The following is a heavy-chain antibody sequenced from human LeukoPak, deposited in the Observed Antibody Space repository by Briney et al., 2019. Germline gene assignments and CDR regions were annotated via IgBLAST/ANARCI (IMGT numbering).Heavy chain of an antibody. CDR3: ARDLKRGSYKYFQH. Sequence: GSSVKVSCKASGGTFSSYAISWVRQAPGQGLEWMGGIIPIFGTANYAQKFQGRVTITADESTSTAYMELSSLRSEDTAVYYCARDLKRGSYKYFQHWGQGTLVTVSS. J-gene: IGHJ1*01. D-gene: IGHD1-26*01. V-gene: IGHV1-69*01. CDR2: IIPIFGTA. CDR1: GGTFSSYA.